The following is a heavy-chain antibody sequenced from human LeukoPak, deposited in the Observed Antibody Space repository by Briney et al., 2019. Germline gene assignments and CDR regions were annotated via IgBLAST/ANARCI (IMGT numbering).Heavy chain of an antibody. D-gene: IGHD2-2*01. J-gene: IGHJ4*02. CDR2: INHSGST. V-gene: IGHV4-34*01. CDR1: GGSFSGYY. CDR3: ARGPYIVVVPAARLINTRYFDY. Sequence: PSETPSLTCAVYGGSFSGYYWSWIRQPPGKGLEWIGEINHSGSTNYNPSLKSRVTISVDTSKNQFSLKLSSVTAADTAVYYCARGPYIVVVPAARLINTRYFDYWGQGTLVTVSS.